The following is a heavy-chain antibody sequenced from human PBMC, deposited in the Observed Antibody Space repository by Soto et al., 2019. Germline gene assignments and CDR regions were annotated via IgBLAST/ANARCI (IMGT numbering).Heavy chain of an antibody. V-gene: IGHV1-18*01. CDR1: GYTFTSYG. Sequence: ASVKVSCKASGYTFTSYGISWVRQAPGQGLEWMGWISAYNGNTNYAQKLQGRVTMTTDTSTSTAYVELRSLRSDDTAVYYCARARYCSSTSCYTPNDYWGQGTLVTVSS. CDR3: ARARYCSSTSCYTPNDY. J-gene: IGHJ4*02. CDR2: ISAYNGNT. D-gene: IGHD2-2*02.